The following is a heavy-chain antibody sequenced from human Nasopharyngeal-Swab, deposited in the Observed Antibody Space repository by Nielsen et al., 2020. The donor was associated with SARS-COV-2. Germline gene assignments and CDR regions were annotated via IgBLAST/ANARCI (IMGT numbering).Heavy chain of an antibody. D-gene: IGHD2-2*03. V-gene: IGHV1-69*13. CDR2: IIPIFGTA. J-gene: IGHJ5*02. Sequence: SVKVSCKASGGTFRSYAIIWVRQAPGQGLEWMGGIIPIFGTANYAQKFQGRVTITADESTSTAYMELSSLRSEDTAVYYCARDGYCSSTSCWGNWCDPWGQGTLVTVSS. CDR1: GGTFRSYA. CDR3: ARDGYCSSTSCWGNWCDP.